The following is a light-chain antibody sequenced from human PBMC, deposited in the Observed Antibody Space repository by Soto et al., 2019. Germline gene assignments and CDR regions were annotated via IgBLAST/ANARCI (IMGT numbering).Light chain of an antibody. CDR2: KAS. CDR3: QQYSTYSPRT. J-gene: IGKJ1*01. Sequence: DIQMTQSPATLSASVGDRVAITCRASQSISIWLAWYQQKPGKAPKILIYKASSLESGVPSRFSGSGSGTEFTLTISSLQPDDFATYYCQQYSTYSPRTVGQGTKVDSK. V-gene: IGKV1-5*03. CDR1: QSISIW.